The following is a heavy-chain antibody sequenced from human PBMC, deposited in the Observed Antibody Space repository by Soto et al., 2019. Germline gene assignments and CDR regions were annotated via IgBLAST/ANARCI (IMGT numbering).Heavy chain of an antibody. V-gene: IGHV2-5*08. CDR3: AHRPNWGINGLGA. J-gene: IGHJ6*02. CDR1: GFSLSTSGMC. D-gene: IGHD7-27*01. CDR2: IYWNDDK. Sequence: SGPTLVNPTQTLTLTCTFSGFSLSTSGMCVSWIRQPPGKALEWLALIYWNDDKRYSPSLNNRLTITRDTSRNQVVLTMTNMAPDDTGTYYCAHRPNWGINGLGAWGQGTSVTVSS.